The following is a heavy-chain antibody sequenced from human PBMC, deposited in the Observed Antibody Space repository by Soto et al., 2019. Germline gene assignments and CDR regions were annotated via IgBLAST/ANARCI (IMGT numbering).Heavy chain of an antibody. V-gene: IGHV1-18*01. CDR2: ISGYNGNT. CDR3: TREVTGYGSGSCDY. J-gene: IGHJ4*02. Sequence: QVRLVQSGAEVKKPGASVKVSYKASGYTFSNYGISWVRQAPGQGLEWMGWISGYNGNTIYAQKVQDRVTVTIDTSTNTAYMELRSLRSDDTAVYYCTREVTGYGSGSCDYWGQGTLVTVSS. D-gene: IGHD6-19*01. CDR1: GYTFSNYG.